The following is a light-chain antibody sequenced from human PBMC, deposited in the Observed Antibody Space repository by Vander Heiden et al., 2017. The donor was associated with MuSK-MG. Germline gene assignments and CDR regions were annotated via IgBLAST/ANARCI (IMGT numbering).Light chain of an antibody. CDR1: QGISNS. J-gene: IGKJ3*01. CDR3: QQYYSTPL. Sequence: DIQMTQSPSSLSASVGDRVTITCRASQGISNSLAWYQQKPGKAPKLLLYGASTLESGVPYRFSGSGSGTDYTLTISSLQPEDFATYYCQQYYSTPLFGHGTKVDIK. CDR2: GAS. V-gene: IGKV1-NL1*01.